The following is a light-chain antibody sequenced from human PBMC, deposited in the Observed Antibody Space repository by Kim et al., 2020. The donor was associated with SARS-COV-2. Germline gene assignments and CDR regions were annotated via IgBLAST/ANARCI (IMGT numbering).Light chain of an antibody. V-gene: IGLV2-14*03. J-gene: IGLJ3*02. CDR2: DVG. CDR3: SSYTTTTTRV. Sequence: QSVLTQPASVSGSPGQSITISCTGTSSNVGGYNYVSWYQQHPGKAPKLMIYDVGTRPSGVSDRFSGSKSGNTASLTISGLQTEDEADYYCSSYTTTTTRVFGGGTQLTV. CDR1: SSNVGGYNY.